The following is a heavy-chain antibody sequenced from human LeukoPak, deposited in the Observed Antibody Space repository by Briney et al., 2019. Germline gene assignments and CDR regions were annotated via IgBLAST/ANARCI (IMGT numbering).Heavy chain of an antibody. J-gene: IGHJ4*02. D-gene: IGHD3-10*01. CDR3: ARLPLGAFGEVLNFDF. CDR2: INHSGNT. CDR1: GGSFSGYY. Sequence: PSETLSLTCAVYGGSFSGYYWSWIRQPPGKGLEWIGEINHSGNTNYNPTLKSRVTISIDTSKKQFSLKVKSVTAADTAVYFCARLPLGAFGEVLNFDFWGQGTLVTVSS. V-gene: IGHV4-34*01.